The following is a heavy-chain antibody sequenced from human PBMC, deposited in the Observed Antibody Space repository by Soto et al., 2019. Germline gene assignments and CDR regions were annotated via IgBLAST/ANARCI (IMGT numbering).Heavy chain of an antibody. J-gene: IGHJ4*02. Sequence: QVQLQQWGAGLLKPSETLSLTCAVYGGSFSGYYWTWIRQPPGTGLEWMGEINHSGSTNYNPSIKRRVTISVDTSKNQFSLKLTFVTAADTSVYYCARDKITGLFDYWSQGTLVTVSS. CDR2: INHSGST. CDR3: ARDKITGLFDY. D-gene: IGHD2-8*02. CDR1: GGSFSGYY. V-gene: IGHV4-34*01.